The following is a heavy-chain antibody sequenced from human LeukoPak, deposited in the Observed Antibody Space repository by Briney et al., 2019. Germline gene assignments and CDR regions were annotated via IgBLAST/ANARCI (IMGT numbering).Heavy chain of an antibody. Sequence: SVKVSCKASGYTFTGYYMHWVRQAPGQGLEWMGWINPNSGGTNYAQKFQGRVTMTRDTSISTAYMELSRLRSDDTAVYYCATRITMIVGLLFDYWGQGTLVTVSS. D-gene: IGHD3-22*01. J-gene: IGHJ4*02. V-gene: IGHV1-2*02. CDR1: GYTFTGYY. CDR3: ATRITMIVGLLFDY. CDR2: INPNSGGT.